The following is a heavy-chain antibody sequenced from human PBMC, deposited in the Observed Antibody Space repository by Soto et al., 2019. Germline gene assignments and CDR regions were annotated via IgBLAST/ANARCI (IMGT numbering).Heavy chain of an antibody. CDR2: IKSKTDGGTT. CDR3: NPERVLGSSDAFDI. J-gene: IGHJ3*02. V-gene: IGHV3-15*01. CDR1: GFTFSNAW. Sequence: GGSLRLSCAAPGFTFSNAWMSWVRQAPGKGLEWGGRIKSKTDGGTTDYAEPGKGRFTISRDDSKNTLYLQMNSLKTEDTAVYYCNPERVLGSSDAFDIWGQVTMVTVSS. D-gene: IGHD2-21*01.